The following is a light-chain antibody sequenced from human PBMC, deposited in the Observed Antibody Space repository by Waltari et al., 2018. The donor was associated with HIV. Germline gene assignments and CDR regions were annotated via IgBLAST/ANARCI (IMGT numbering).Light chain of an antibody. CDR1: QSVSTN. CDR3: QQYNNWPPNT. CDR2: GAS. Sequence: VMTQSPATLSVSPGERATLSCRASQSVSTNLPWYQQKPGQSPRLLIYGASTRATGLPARFSGSGSGTEFILTISSLQSEDFAVYYCQQYNNWPPNTFGQGTKLEIK. V-gene: IGKV3-15*01. J-gene: IGKJ2*01.